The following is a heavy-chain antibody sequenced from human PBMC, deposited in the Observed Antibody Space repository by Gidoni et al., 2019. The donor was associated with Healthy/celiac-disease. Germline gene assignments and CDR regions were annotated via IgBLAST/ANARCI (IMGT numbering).Heavy chain of an antibody. CDR3: ARDGPIGAATHPTHGFLVY. D-gene: IGHD2-15*01. CDR2: ISSSSSYI. CDR1: GFPFITSS. J-gene: IGHJ4*02. V-gene: IGHV3-21*01. Sequence: EVQLVESGGGLVKPGGSLRLSCSASGFPFITSSMNWVRQAPGKGLEWVSSISSSSSYIYYADSVKGRFTSSRDNAKNSRYLQMNSLRAEDTAVYYCARDGPIGAATHPTHGFLVYWGQGTLVTVSS.